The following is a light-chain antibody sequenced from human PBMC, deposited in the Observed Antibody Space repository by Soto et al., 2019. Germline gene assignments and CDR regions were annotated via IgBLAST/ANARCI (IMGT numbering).Light chain of an antibody. V-gene: IGKV3-20*01. Sequence: EIVLTQSPGTLSLSPGERATLSCRASQSVSTNYLAWYQRKPGQAPRLLIYGASNRATGIPDRFSGSGSGTDFTLTITRLEPEDFAVYYCQQYGSSPPTFGQGTKVESK. CDR2: GAS. J-gene: IGKJ1*01. CDR1: QSVSTNY. CDR3: QQYGSSPPT.